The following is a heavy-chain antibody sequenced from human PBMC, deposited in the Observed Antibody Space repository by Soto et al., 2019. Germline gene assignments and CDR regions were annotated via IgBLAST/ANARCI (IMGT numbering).Heavy chain of an antibody. Sequence: QVQLQQWGAGLLKPSETLSLTCAVYGGSFSGYYWSWIRQPPGKGLEWIGEINHSGSTNYNPSLKSRGTISVDTSKNQFSLKLSSVTPADTAVYYCARVGFNWNDDYYGMDVWGQGATVTVSS. CDR1: GGSFSGYY. CDR2: INHSGST. D-gene: IGHD1-20*01. J-gene: IGHJ6*02. CDR3: ARVGFNWNDDYYGMDV. V-gene: IGHV4-34*01.